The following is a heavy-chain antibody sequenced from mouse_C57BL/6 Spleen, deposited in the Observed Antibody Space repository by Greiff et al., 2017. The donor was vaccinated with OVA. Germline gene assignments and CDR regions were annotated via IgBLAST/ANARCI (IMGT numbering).Heavy chain of an antibody. J-gene: IGHJ3*01. D-gene: IGHD2-3*01. CDR2: INPNNGGT. V-gene: IGHV1-22*01. Sequence: VQLKQSGPELVKPGASVKMSCKASGYTFTDYNMHWVKQSHGKSLEWIGYINPNNGGTSYNQKFKGKATLTVNKSSSTAYMELRSLTSEDSAVYYCAREGWLLREWFAYWGQGTLVTVSA. CDR1: GYTFTDYN. CDR3: AREGWLLREWFAY.